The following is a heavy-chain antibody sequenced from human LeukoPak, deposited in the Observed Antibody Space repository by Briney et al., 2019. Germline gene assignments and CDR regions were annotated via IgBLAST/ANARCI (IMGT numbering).Heavy chain of an antibody. CDR2: ISSSSSTI. Sequence: GGSLRLSCAASGFTFSSYSMNWVRQAPGKGLEWVSYISSSSSTIYYADSVKGRFTISGDNAKSSLYLQMNSLRAEDTAVYYCTRLKDPYDYGDYVFDYWGQGTLVTVSS. V-gene: IGHV3-48*01. CDR3: TRLKDPYDYGDYVFDY. J-gene: IGHJ4*02. D-gene: IGHD4-17*01. CDR1: GFTFSSYS.